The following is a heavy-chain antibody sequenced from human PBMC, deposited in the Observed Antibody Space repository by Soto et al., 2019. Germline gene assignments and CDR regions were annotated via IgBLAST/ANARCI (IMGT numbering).Heavy chain of an antibody. CDR1: GGTFSSDA. V-gene: IGHV1-69*01. Sequence: HVQLVQSGAEVKKPGSSVKVSCKASGGTFSSDAISWVRQAPGQGLEWMGGIIPIFAPANYAQKFLGRVTITADESTTTAYMELSSLTSEDTAMYYCARARGESPMVQEGFFDNWGQGTLVSVAS. D-gene: IGHD1-1*01. CDR2: IIPIFAPA. CDR3: ARARGESPMVQEGFFDN. J-gene: IGHJ4*02.